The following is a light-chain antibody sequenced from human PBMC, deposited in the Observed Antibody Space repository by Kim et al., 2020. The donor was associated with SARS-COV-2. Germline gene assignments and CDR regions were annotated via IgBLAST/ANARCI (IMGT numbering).Light chain of an antibody. J-gene: IGKJ2*01. CDR3: QQRSNWPPA. CDR1: QSVSSY. Sequence: SLSPGERATRSCRASQSVSSYLAWYQQKPGQAPRLLIYDASNRATGIPARFSGSGSGTDFTLTISSLEPEDFAVYYCQQRSNWPPAFGQGTKLEI. V-gene: IGKV3-11*01. CDR2: DAS.